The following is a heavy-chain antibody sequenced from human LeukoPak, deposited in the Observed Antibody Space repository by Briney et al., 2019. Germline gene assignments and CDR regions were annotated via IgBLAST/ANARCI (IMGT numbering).Heavy chain of an antibody. CDR1: GGSISSSTYY. J-gene: IGHJ5*02. CDR3: ARETPAVRNNCFDP. Sequence: PSETLSLTCTVSGGSISSSTYYWGWVRQPPGKGLEWIGSVSYSGTTYYNTSLRSRVTISIDTSRNQFSLKVTSVTAADTAVYYRARETPAVRNNCFDPWGQGTLVTVSS. CDR2: VSYSGTT. D-gene: IGHD2-2*01. V-gene: IGHV4-39*02.